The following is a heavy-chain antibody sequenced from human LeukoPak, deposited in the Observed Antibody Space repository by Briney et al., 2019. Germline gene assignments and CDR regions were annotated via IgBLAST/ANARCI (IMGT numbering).Heavy chain of an antibody. Sequence: PSETLSLTCTVSGGSISSYYWSWIRQPAGKGLEWIGRIYTSGSTNYNPSLKSRVTMSVDTSKNQFSLKLSSVTAADTAVYYCAREVTVVRGANDNPGNWFDPWGQGTLVTVSS. CDR1: GGSISSYY. CDR2: IYTSGST. J-gene: IGHJ5*02. CDR3: AREVTVVRGANDNPGNWFDP. V-gene: IGHV4-4*07. D-gene: IGHD3-10*01.